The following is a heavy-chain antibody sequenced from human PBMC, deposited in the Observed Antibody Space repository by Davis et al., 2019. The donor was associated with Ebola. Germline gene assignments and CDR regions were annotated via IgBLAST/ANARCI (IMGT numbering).Heavy chain of an antibody. J-gene: IGHJ6*02. Sequence: MPSETLSLTCTVSGGSISSYYWSWIRQPPGKGLEWIGYIYYSGSTNYNPFLKSRVTISVDTSKNQFSLKLSSVTAADTAVYYCARADSYYYYSMDVWGQGTTVTVSS. CDR2: IYYSGST. V-gene: IGHV4-59*01. D-gene: IGHD3-3*01. CDR3: ARADSYYYYSMDV. CDR1: GGSISSYY.